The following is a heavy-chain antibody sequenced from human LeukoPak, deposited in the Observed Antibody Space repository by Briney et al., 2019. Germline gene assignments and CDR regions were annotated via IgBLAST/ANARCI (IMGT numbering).Heavy chain of an antibody. Sequence: SETLSLTCTVSGGFISSYYWSWIRQPPGKGLEWIGYIYTSGSTNYNPSLKSRVTISVDTSKNQFSLKLSSVTGADTAVYYCARLVRIGVRGVPPWDDYYYYYYMDVWGKGTTVTVSS. V-gene: IGHV4-4*09. D-gene: IGHD3-10*01. CDR1: GGFISSYY. CDR2: IYTSGST. CDR3: ARLVRIGVRGVPPWDDYYYYYYMDV. J-gene: IGHJ6*03.